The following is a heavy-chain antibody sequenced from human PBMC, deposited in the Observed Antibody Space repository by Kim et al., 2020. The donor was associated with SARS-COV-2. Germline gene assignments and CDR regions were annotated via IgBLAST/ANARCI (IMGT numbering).Heavy chain of an antibody. J-gene: IGHJ3*02. V-gene: IGHV6-1*01. Sequence: DYAVAVKSRITINPDTSKTQFSLQLNSVTPEDTAVYYCARDPGPNDAFDIWGQGTMVTVSS. CDR3: ARDPGPNDAFDI.